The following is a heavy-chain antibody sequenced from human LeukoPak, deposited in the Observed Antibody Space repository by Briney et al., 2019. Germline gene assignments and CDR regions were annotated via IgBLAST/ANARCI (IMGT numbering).Heavy chain of an antibody. V-gene: IGHV3-30-3*01. J-gene: IGHJ4*02. Sequence: GRSLRLSCAASGFTFSDHYMDWVRQAPGKGLEWVAVIGYDESNKHYADSVEGRFTISRDNSKNTLYLQMNSLRVEDTAVYYCARDNNGDYWGQGTLVTVSS. CDR1: GFTFSDHY. CDR2: IGYDESNK. CDR3: ARDNNGDY. D-gene: IGHD2-8*01.